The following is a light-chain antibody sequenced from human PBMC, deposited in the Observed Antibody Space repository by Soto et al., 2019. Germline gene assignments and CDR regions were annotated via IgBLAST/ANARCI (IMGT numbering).Light chain of an antibody. Sequence: QSALTQPASVSGSPGQSITISCNGTSSDVGGYNYVSWYQQHPGKAPKLMIYDVSNRPSGVSNRFSGSKSGNTASLTISGLQAEDEADFYCSSYTSTYTVVFGGGTKVTVL. CDR2: DVS. V-gene: IGLV2-14*01. CDR1: SSDVGGYNY. J-gene: IGLJ2*01. CDR3: SSYTSTYTVV.